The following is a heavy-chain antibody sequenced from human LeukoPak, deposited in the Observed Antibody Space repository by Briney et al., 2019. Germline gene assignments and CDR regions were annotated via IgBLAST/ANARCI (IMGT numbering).Heavy chain of an antibody. J-gene: IGHJ6*03. CDR2: IYYNGYT. CDR3: ARGIRWIQPYYYYMDV. Sequence: SETLSLTCTVSGGSISTYYWSWIRQPPGKGLEWIGYIYYNGYTKYNPSLKSRVTISVDTSRHQFSLRLNSVTAADTAVYYCARGIRWIQPYYYYMDVWGKGTTVTVSS. CDR1: GGSISTYY. V-gene: IGHV4-59*01. D-gene: IGHD5-24*01.